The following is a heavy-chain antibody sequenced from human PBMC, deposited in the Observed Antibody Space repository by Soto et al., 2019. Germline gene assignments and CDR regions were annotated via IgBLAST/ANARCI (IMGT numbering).Heavy chain of an antibody. Sequence: GESLRLTCTFFGFTLGDYAISWSRQAPGKGLEWVGVIRSKAYGETTDYGASVKGRFTILRDDSKSIAYLQLNSLQSEDTGVYYCTRYTYTSRYSYFVMDVWGHGTAVTVS. V-gene: IGHV3-49*03. CDR3: TRYTYTSRYSYFVMDV. CDR1: GFTLGDYA. CDR2: IRSKAYGETT. D-gene: IGHD2-2*01. J-gene: IGHJ6*02.